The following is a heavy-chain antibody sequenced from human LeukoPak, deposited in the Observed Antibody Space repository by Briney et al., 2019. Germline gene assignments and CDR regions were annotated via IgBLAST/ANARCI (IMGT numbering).Heavy chain of an antibody. Sequence: PGGSLRFSCAASGFTFTSYALSWVRLAPGKGLEWVSTISGNGGSTYYADSVKGRFTISRDNPTNTLYLQMNSLRAEDTALYYCAKDRHGDYGLGALDIWGQGTMVTVSS. J-gene: IGHJ3*02. CDR3: AKDRHGDYGLGALDI. V-gene: IGHV3-23*01. D-gene: IGHD4-17*01. CDR2: ISGNGGST. CDR1: GFTFTSYA.